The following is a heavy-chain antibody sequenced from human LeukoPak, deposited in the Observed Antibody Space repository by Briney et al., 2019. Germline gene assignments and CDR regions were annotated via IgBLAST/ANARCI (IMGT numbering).Heavy chain of an antibody. J-gene: IGHJ6*02. D-gene: IGHD4-17*01. CDR2: ISYDGSNK. CDR1: GFTFSSYW. V-gene: IGHV3-30-3*01. Sequence: PGGSLRLSCAASGFTFSSYWMSWVRQAPGKGLEWVAVISYDGSNKYYADSVKGRFTISRDNSKNTLYLQMNSLRAEDTAVYYCAREEKEATVTTQRVYYYYGMDVWGQGTTVTVSS. CDR3: AREEKEATVTTQRVYYYYGMDV.